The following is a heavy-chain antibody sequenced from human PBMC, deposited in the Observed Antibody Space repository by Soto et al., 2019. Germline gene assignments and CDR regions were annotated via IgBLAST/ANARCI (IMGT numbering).Heavy chain of an antibody. CDR1: GFTFSRYW. D-gene: IGHD1-1*01. CDR2: ISGDGVHT. V-gene: IGHV3-74*01. CDR3: ARGAMAGNEVPGD. J-gene: IGHJ1*01. Sequence: EVQLAESGGGLIQPGGSLRLSCATSGFTFSRYWIHWVRQAPGEGLVWVSRISGDGVHTDYAESVKGRFTVSRDIAKNSLHLDLRDLRANDTAVYYCARGAMAGNEVPGDWGQGTLVTVSS.